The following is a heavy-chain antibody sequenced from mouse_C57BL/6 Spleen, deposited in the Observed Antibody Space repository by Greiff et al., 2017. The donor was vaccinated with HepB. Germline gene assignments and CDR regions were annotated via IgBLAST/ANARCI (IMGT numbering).Heavy chain of an antibody. Sequence: VQRVESGPELVKPGASVKISCKASGYAFSSSWMNWVKQRPGKGLEWIGRIYPGDGDTNYNGKFKGKATLTADKSSSTAYMQLSSLTSEDSAVYFCARYYGKEYYFDYWGQGTTLTVSS. V-gene: IGHV1-82*01. J-gene: IGHJ2*01. D-gene: IGHD1-1*01. CDR2: IYPGDGDT. CDR3: ARYYGKEYYFDY. CDR1: GYAFSSSW.